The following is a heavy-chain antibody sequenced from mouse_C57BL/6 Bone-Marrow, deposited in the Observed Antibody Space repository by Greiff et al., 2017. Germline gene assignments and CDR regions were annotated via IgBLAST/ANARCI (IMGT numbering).Heavy chain of an antibody. Sequence: EVQLQESGPGLVKPSQSLSLTCSVTGYSITSGYYWNWIRQFPGNKLEWMGYISYDGSNNYNPSLKNRISITRDTSKNQFFLKLNSVTTEDTATYYCARVDYGGYFDYWGQGTTLTVSS. J-gene: IGHJ2*01. CDR2: ISYDGSN. D-gene: IGHD1-1*01. CDR1: GYSITSGYY. V-gene: IGHV3-6*01. CDR3: ARVDYGGYFDY.